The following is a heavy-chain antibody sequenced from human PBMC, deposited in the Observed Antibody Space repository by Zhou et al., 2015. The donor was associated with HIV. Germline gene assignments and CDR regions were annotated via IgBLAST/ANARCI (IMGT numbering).Heavy chain of an antibody. J-gene: IGHJ3*01. V-gene: IGHV3-33*01. D-gene: IGHD3-9*01. CDR2: IWYDGTNI. Sequence: QVRLVESGGGVVQPGRSLRLSCATSGFNFYNYGMHWVRQPPGKGLEWVAIIWYDGTNINYADSVKGRFTVSRDNPKTTLYLEMNNLRVEDTAVYYCARSGPNSIFATGYFNAFDVWGQGAMVTVSS. CDR1: GFNFYNYG. CDR3: ARSGPNSIFATGYFNAFDV.